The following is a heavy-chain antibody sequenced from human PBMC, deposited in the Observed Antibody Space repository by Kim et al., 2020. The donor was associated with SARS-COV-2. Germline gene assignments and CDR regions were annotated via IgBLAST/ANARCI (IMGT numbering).Heavy chain of an antibody. CDR3: VRKSTG. V-gene: IGHV3-7*01. CDR2: IKQDGSLK. CDR1: GFTFSNYW. J-gene: IGHJ4*02. Sequence: GGSLRLSCAASGFTFSNYWMTWVRQAPGKGLEWVANIKQDGSLKYYVNSVRGRFTVSRDNAKNSLYLQMNSLRVEDTAIYYCVRKSTGWGQGTLVTVSS.